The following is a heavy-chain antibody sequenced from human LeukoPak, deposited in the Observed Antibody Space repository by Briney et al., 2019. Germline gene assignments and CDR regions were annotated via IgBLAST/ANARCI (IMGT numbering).Heavy chain of an antibody. V-gene: IGHV1-69*13. CDR3: ARAQNYYDSSGYWTDYYYYSMDV. CDR2: IIPIFGTA. D-gene: IGHD3-22*01. CDR1: GGTFSSYA. Sequence: SVKVSCKASGGTFSSYAISWVRQAPGQGLEWMGGIIPIFGTANYAQKFQGRVTITADESTSTAYMELSSLRSEDTAVYYCARAQNYYDSSGYWTDYYYYSMDVWGQGTTVTVSS. J-gene: IGHJ6*02.